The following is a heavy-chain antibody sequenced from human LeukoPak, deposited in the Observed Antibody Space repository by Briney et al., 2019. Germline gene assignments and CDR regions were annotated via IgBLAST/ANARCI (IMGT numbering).Heavy chain of an antibody. CDR2: IYTSGST. V-gene: IGHV4-61*02. Sequence: SQTLSLTRSVSCPSLSSGSYYWTWIRQPAGKGLEWIGRIYTSGSTNYNPSLKSRVTISVDTSKNQFSLKLSSVTAADTAVYYCARQYSTYYFDYWGQGTLVTVSS. CDR1: CPSLSSGSYY. J-gene: IGHJ4*02. CDR3: ARQYSTYYFDY. D-gene: IGHD2-15*01.